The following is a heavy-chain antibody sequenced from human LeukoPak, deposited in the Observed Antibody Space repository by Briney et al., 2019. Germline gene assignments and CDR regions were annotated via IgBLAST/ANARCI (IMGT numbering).Heavy chain of an antibody. D-gene: IGHD6-19*01. CDR3: ARVDAEDPGYSSGWDY. V-gene: IGHV1-18*01. CDR2: ISAYNGNT. Sequence: ASVKVSCKASGYTFTSYGISWVRQAPGQGLEWMGWISAYNGNTNYAQKLQGRVTMTTDTSTSTAYMELRSLRSDDTAVYYCARVDAEDPGYSSGWDYWGQGTLVTVSS. J-gene: IGHJ4*02. CDR1: GYTFTSYG.